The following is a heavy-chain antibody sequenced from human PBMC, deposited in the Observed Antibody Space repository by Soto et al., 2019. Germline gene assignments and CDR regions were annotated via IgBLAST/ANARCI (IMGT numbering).Heavy chain of an antibody. D-gene: IGHD2-2*01. V-gene: IGHV1-2*04. CDR1: GYTFTGYY. J-gene: IGHJ6*02. Sequence: GASVKVSCKASGYTFTGYYMHWVRQAPGQGLEWMGWINPNSGGTNYAQKFQGWVTMTRDTSISTAYMELSRLRSDDTAVYYCAGVTSSTRRGVEYHGMDVWGQGTTVTVSS. CDR2: INPNSGGT. CDR3: AGVTSSTRRGVEYHGMDV.